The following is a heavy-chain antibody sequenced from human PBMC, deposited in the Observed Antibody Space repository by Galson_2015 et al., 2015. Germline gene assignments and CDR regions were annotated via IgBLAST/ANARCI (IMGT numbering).Heavy chain of an antibody. D-gene: IGHD6-19*01. CDR2: INHSGST. V-gene: IGHV4-34*01. CDR1: GGSFSGYY. Sequence: TLSLTCAVYGGSFSGYYWSWIRQPPGKGLEWIGEINHSGSTNYNPSLKSRVTISVDTAKNQFSLKLSSVTAADTAVYYCARGLQWGYYYYYGMDVWGQGTTVTVYS. J-gene: IGHJ6*02. CDR3: ARGLQWGYYYYYGMDV.